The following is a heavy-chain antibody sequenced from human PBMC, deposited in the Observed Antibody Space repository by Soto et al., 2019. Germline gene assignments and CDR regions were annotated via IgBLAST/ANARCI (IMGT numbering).Heavy chain of an antibody. CDR2: MNPNSGNT. CDR3: ARGLPMVRGAPRGYWYYYMDV. D-gene: IGHD3-10*01. Sequence: GASVKVSCKASGYTFTSYDINWVRQATGQGLEWMGWMNPNSGNTGYAQKFQGRVTMTRNTSISTAYMELSSLRSEDTAVYYCARGLPMVRGAPRGYWYYYMDVWGKGTTVTVSS. J-gene: IGHJ6*03. V-gene: IGHV1-8*01. CDR1: GYTFTSYD.